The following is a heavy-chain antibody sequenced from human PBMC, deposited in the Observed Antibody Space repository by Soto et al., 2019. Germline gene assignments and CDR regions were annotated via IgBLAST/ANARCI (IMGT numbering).Heavy chain of an antibody. CDR2: IKSKTDGGTT. CDR3: TTGFTRLAAFDI. D-gene: IGHD6-6*01. Sequence: GGSLRLSCTASGFTFGDYAMSWVRQAPGKGLEWVGRIKSKTDGGTTDYAAPVKGRFTISRDDSKNTLYLQMNSLKTEDTAVYYCTTGFTRLAAFDIWGQGTMVTVSS. V-gene: IGHV3-15*01. J-gene: IGHJ3*02. CDR1: GFTFGDYA.